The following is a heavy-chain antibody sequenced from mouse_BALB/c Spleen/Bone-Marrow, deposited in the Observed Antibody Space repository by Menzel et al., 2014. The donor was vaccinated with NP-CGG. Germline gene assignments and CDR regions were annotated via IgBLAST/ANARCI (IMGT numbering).Heavy chain of an antibody. J-gene: IGHJ4*01. D-gene: IGHD1-1*01. Sequence: VQLKQSGTVLARPGASAKMSCKASGYTFTSYWMHWVKQRPGQGLEWIGAIYLGNSDTSYNQKFKGKAKLTAVTSTSTAYMDLSSLTNEDSAVYYCTRGITTVVATRAMHYWGRGTSVPVTS. V-gene: IGHV1-5*01. CDR1: GYTFTSYW. CDR2: IYLGNSDT. CDR3: TRGITTVVATRAMHY.